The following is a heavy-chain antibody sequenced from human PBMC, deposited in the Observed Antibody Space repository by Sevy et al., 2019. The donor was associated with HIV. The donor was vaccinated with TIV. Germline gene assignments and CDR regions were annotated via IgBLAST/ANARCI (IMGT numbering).Heavy chain of an antibody. CDR2: IYHSAST. D-gene: IGHD3-16*02. Sequence: SETLSLTCAVSGGSISSGGYSWSWIRQPPGKGLEWIGYIYHSASTYYNPSLKSRVTISVDRSKNQFSLKLSSVTAADTAVYYCARGGSMITFGGVIGPFDYWGQGTLVTVSS. CDR1: GGSISSGGYS. CDR3: ARGGSMITFGGVIGPFDY. V-gene: IGHV4-30-2*01. J-gene: IGHJ4*02.